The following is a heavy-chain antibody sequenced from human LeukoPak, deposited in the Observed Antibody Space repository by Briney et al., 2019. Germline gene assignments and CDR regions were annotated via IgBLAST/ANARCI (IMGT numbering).Heavy chain of an antibody. CDR3: ARDGSVTRYCSSTSCYLGY. CDR1: GYTFTGYY. D-gene: IGHD2-2*01. Sequence: ASVKVSCKASGYTFTGYYMHWVRQAPGQGLEWMGWINPNSGGTSYAQKFQGRVTMTRDTSISTAYMELSRLRSDDTAVYYCARDGSVTRYCSSTSCYLGYWGQGTLVTVSS. J-gene: IGHJ4*02. V-gene: IGHV1-2*02. CDR2: INPNSGGT.